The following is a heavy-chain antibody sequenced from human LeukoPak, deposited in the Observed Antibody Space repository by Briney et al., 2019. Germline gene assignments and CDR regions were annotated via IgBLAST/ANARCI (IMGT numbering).Heavy chain of an antibody. Sequence: GGSLRLSCAASGSTFSRYAMHWVRQAPGKGLECVAVISYDGSNKYYADSVKGRFTISRDNSKNTLYLQMNSLRAEDTAVYYCARDFRYSSSWYSYLFDYWGQGTLVTVSS. V-gene: IGHV3-30-3*01. CDR3: ARDFRYSSSWYSYLFDY. CDR1: GSTFSRYA. J-gene: IGHJ4*02. D-gene: IGHD6-13*01. CDR2: ISYDGSNK.